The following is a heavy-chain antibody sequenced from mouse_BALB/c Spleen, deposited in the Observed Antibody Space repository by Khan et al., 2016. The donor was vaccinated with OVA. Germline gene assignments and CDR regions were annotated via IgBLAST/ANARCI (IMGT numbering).Heavy chain of an antibody. CDR2: IGSDSSTI. J-gene: IGHJ3*01. CDR1: GFTFRSFG. V-gene: IGHV5-17*02. CDR3: ASARDGSWVAS. D-gene: IGHD2-13*01. Sequence: EVMLVESGGGLVQPGGSRKLSCTASGFTFRSFGMHWVRQAPEKGLEWVAYIGSDSSTIYSAATVKGRFTLSRDNLKNTLLLQLTSLRSEDTAMYYCASARDGSWVASWGQGSLVTVSA.